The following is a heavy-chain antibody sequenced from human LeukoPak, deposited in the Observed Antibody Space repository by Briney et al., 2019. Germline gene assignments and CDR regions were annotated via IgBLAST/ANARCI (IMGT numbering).Heavy chain of an antibody. CDR1: GFTFTNSW. D-gene: IGHD1-26*01. J-gene: IGHJ4*02. Sequence: GGSLGLSCAASGFTFTNSWMAWVRQAPGKGLEWVANIKQDGSTKHYADSLKGRFTISRDNPKNSLYLQMNNLRADDTAVYYCTRDTDGSLDYWGQGILVTFAS. V-gene: IGHV3-7*01. CDR2: IKQDGSTK. CDR3: TRDTDGSLDY.